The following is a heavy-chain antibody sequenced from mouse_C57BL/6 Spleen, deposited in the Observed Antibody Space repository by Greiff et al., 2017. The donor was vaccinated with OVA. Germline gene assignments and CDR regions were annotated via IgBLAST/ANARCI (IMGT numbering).Heavy chain of an antibody. CDR2: ISGGGGNT. V-gene: IGHV5-9*01. J-gene: IGHJ1*03. Sequence: EVMLVESGGGLVKPGGSLKLSCAASGFTFSSYTMSWVRQTPEKRLEWVATISGGGGNTYYPDSVKGRFTISRDNAKNTLYLQMSSLRSEDTALYYCARHYDYDWYFDVWGTGTTVTVSS. CDR1: GFTFSSYT. CDR3: ARHYDYDWYFDV. D-gene: IGHD2-4*01.